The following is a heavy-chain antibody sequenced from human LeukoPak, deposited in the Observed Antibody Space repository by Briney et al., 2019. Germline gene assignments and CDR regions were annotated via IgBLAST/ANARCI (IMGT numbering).Heavy chain of an antibody. CDR1: VSXNX. Sequence: VSXNXLXWVRQAPGKGLECGSVFYSGGHTYYPDSVRGRFTVCRDNSKNTIYLQMNSLRAEDTAVYYCARDQLGGYCTSTNCYTSFYYWGRGTLVTVSS. J-gene: IGHJ4*02. V-gene: IGHV3-53*01. D-gene: IGHD2-2*02. CDR3: ARDQLGGYCTSTNCYTSFYY. CDR2: FYSGGHT.